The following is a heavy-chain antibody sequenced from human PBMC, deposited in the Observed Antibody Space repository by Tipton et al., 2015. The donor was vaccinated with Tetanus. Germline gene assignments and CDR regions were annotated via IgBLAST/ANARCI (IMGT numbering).Heavy chain of an antibody. CDR2: IYYSGTT. Sequence: QLVQSGAEVRKPGQSLKISCKVSGHNSRSYWISWVHQMPGKGLEWMGIIYYSGTTYYTPSLRGRLSISVDTSKNQFSLKLTSVTAADSAIYYCVRAKLRRGFSGYLYYDLWGRGTLVTVSS. CDR1: GHNSRSYW. V-gene: IGHV5-51*07. CDR3: VRAKLRRGFSGYLYYDL. J-gene: IGHJ2*01. D-gene: IGHD5-12*01.